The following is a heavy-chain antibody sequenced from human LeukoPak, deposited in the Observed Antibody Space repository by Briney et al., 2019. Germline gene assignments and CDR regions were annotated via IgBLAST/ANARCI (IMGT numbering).Heavy chain of an antibody. J-gene: IGHJ4*02. V-gene: IGHV1-3*01. D-gene: IGHD3-3*01. CDR1: GYTFISSA. CDR2: INVGKGNT. CDR3: ARRWSGYYTGDFDY. Sequence: ASVKVSCKASGYTFISSAMHWVRQAPGERLEWMGWINVGKGNTKYSQMFQGRVSITRDTSASTVYMELSSPRSEDTAVYYCARRWSGYYTGDFDYWGQGTLVTVSS.